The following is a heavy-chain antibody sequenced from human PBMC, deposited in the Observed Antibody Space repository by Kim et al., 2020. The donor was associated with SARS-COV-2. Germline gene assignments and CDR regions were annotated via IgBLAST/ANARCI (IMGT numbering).Heavy chain of an antibody. J-gene: IGHJ6*02. V-gene: IGHV1-46*01. CDR3: ARDHGLGAVPKVPRYYYYYGMDV. D-gene: IGHD1-1*01. Sequence: ASVKVSCKASGYTFTSYYMHWVRQAPGQGLEWMGIINPSGGSTSYAQKFQGRVTMTRDTSTSTVYMELSSLRSEDTAVYYCARDHGLGAVPKVPRYYYYYGMDVWGQGTTVTVSS. CDR1: GYTFTSYY. CDR2: INPSGGST.